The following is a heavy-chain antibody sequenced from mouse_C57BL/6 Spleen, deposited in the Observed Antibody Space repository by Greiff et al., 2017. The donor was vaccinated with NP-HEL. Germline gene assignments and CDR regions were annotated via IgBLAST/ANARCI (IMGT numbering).Heavy chain of an antibody. Sequence: VQLQQSGPELVKPGASVKIPCKASGCTFTDYNMDWVKQSHGKSLEWIGDINPNNGGTIYNQKFKGKATLTVDKSSSTAYMELRSLTSEDTAVYYCARRGYDYYAMDYWGQGTSVTVSS. V-gene: IGHV1-18*01. CDR3: ARRGYDYYAMDY. CDR1: GCTFTDYN. CDR2: INPNNGGT. J-gene: IGHJ4*01.